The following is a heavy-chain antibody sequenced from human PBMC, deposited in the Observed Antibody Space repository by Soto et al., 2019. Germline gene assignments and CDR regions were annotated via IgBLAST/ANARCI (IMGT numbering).Heavy chain of an antibody. J-gene: IGHJ4*02. CDR3: ASSVYSYGPTLLLY. CDR1: GGSISSGGYY. D-gene: IGHD5-18*01. V-gene: IGHV4-31*03. Sequence: QVQLQESGPGLVKPSQTLSLTCTVSGGSISSGGYYWSWIRQHPGKGLEWIGYIYYSGSTYYNPSLSRRVSISVETSKIQFSLNLSSVTAADMAVYYCASSVYSYGPTLLLYWGQGTLVTVSS. CDR2: IYYSGST.